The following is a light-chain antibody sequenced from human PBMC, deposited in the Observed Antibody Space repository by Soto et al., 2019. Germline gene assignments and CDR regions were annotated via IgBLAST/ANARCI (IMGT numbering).Light chain of an antibody. Sequence: DIQMTQSPSTLSASVGDRVTITCRASQSISSWLAWYQQTPGKAPNLLIYKASSLESGVPSRFGGSGSGTEFTLTISCLQPDEFATYYCQQYNSYPLTFGGGTKVEIK. CDR2: KAS. V-gene: IGKV1-5*03. J-gene: IGKJ4*01. CDR1: QSISSW. CDR3: QQYNSYPLT.